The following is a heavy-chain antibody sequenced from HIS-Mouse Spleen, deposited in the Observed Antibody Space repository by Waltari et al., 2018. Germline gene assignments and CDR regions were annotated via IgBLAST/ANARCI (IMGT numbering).Heavy chain of an antibody. CDR2: IYYSGST. J-gene: IGHJ2*01. V-gene: IGHV4-39*07. Sequence: QLQLQESGPGLVKPSETLSLTCTVSGGPISSSSYYWGWIRQPPGKGLEWIGSIYYSGSTYYNPSLKSRVTISVDTSKNQFSLKLNSVTAADTAVYYCAREIPYSSSWYDWYFDLWGRGTLVTVSS. D-gene: IGHD6-13*01. CDR1: GGPISSSSYY. CDR3: AREIPYSSSWYDWYFDL.